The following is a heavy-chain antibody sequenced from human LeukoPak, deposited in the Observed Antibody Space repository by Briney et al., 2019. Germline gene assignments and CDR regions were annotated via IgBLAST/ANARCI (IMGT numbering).Heavy chain of an antibody. V-gene: IGHV3-15*01. CDR3: TTELDIRPNHY. J-gene: IGHJ4*02. CDR2: IKRKSDGGTT. D-gene: IGHD3-22*01. Sequence: GGSLRLSCAASGFTFSDYYMTWIRQAPGKGLEWVGRIKRKSDGGTTDYAAPVKGRFTISRDDSKNTLYLQMNSLKSEDTAVYYCTTELDIRPNHYWGQGTLVTVSS. CDR1: GFTFSDYY.